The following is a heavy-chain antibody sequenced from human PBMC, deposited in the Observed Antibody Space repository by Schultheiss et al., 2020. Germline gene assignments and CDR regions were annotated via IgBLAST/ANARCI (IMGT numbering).Heavy chain of an antibody. J-gene: IGHJ6*02. D-gene: IGHD2-8*02. CDR2: INPSGGST. Sequence: ASVKVSCKASGYTFTSYYMHWVRQAPGQGLEWMGIINPSGGSTSYAQKFQGRVTMTRDTSTSTVYMELSSLRSEDTAVYYCARDSAPGLSAGIDGVFMDIWGQGTTVTVSS. CDR1: GYTFTSYY. V-gene: IGHV1-46*01. CDR3: ARDSAPGLSAGIDGVFMDI.